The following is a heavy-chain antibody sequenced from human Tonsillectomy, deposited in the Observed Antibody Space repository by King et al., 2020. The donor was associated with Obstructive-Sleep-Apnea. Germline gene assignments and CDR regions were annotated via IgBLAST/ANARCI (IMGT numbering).Heavy chain of an antibody. CDR2: MYYSGNT. Sequence: QLQESGPGLVKPSETLSLTCTVSGGSISNYYWSWMRQPPGKGLEWIGYMYYSGNTNFNPSLKSRVTISADTSKIQFSLRLTSVTAADTAVYYCARHRGVEDYGGYGDYFDYWGQGTLVTVSS. CDR1: GGSISNYY. D-gene: IGHD5-12*01. V-gene: IGHV4-59*08. J-gene: IGHJ4*02. CDR3: ARHRGVEDYGGYGDYFDY.